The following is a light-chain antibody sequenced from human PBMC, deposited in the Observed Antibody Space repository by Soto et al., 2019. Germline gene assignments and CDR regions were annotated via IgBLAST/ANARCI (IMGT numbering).Light chain of an antibody. CDR1: SSDVGRYNY. V-gene: IGLV2-14*01. J-gene: IGLJ3*02. Sequence: QSVLTQPASESGSPGQSITISCTGTSSDVGRYNYVSWYQQHPGKAPKLMIYEVSNRPSGVSNRFSASKSGNTASLTISGLQAEDEADYYCTSYTSSTTWVFGGGIKVTVL. CDR3: TSYTSSTTWV. CDR2: EVS.